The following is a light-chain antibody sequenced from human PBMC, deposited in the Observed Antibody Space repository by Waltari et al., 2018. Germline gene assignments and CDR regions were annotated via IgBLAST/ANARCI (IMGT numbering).Light chain of an antibody. CDR3: QQYHSSPPT. Sequence: DIQMTQSPSTLSASVGDRVTIICRASQSITNWLAWYQQKPGKAPKFLISDASSLASGVPSRFSGSGSGTEFTLTIISLQPDDFATYYCQQYHSSPPTFGQGTKVEIK. CDR2: DAS. CDR1: QSITNW. J-gene: IGKJ1*01. V-gene: IGKV1-5*02.